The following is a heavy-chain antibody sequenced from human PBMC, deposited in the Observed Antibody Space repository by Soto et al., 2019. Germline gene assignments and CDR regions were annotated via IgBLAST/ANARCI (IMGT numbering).Heavy chain of an antibody. D-gene: IGHD5-12*01. J-gene: IGHJ4*02. V-gene: IGHV3-23*01. CDR3: AKGRCSGYNNAIDY. Sequence: EVQLLESGGGLVQPGGSLRLSCAASGFTFSSYAMSWVHQAPGKGLEWVSAISGSGGSTYYADSVKGRFTISRDNSKNTLYLQMNSLRAEDTAVYYCAKGRCSGYNNAIDYWGQGTLVTVSS. CDR2: ISGSGGST. CDR1: GFTFSSYA.